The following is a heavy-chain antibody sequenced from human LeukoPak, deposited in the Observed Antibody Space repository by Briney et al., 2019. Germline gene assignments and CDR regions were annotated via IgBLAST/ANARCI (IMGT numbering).Heavy chain of an antibody. V-gene: IGHV4-61*01. CDR3: ARVPDYGGDAHAFDL. D-gene: IGHD2-21*02. CDR2: IYYSGSA. CDR1: GGSISSSSYY. J-gene: IGHJ3*01. Sequence: PSETLSLTCTVSGGSISSSSYYWSWIRQPPGKGLEWIGYIYYSGSANYNPSLKSRVTISVDTSKNQFSLKLSSMTAAGPVVYYCARVPDYGGDAHAFDLWGQATMVTVSS.